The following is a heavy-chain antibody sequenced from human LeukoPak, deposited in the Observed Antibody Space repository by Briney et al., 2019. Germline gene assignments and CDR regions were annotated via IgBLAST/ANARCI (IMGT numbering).Heavy chain of an antibody. CDR2: MNPNSGNT. V-gene: IGHV1-8*03. Sequence: ASVKVSCKASGYTFTSYGISWARQAPGQGLEWMGWMNPNSGNTGYAQKFQGRVTITRNTSISTAYMELSSLRSEDTAVYYCARGRRDDFWSGYPYWGQGTLVTVSS. D-gene: IGHD3-3*01. CDR3: ARGRRDDFWSGYPY. J-gene: IGHJ4*02. CDR1: GYTFTSYG.